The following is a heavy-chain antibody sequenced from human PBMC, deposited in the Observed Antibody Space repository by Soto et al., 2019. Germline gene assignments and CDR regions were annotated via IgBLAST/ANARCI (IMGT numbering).Heavy chain of an antibody. V-gene: IGHV1-69*01. D-gene: IGHD1-7*01. J-gene: IGHJ6*02. CDR1: GYTFSSYA. CDR3: AGPPELTRIYYYYGMDV. Sequence: PVEVSFKASGYTFSSYAISWVGQGPWQGLEWMGAIIPIFGTANYAQKFQGRVTITADESTSTAYMELSSLRSEDTAVYYCAGPPELTRIYYYYGMDVWGQGTTVTVSS. CDR2: IIPIFGTA.